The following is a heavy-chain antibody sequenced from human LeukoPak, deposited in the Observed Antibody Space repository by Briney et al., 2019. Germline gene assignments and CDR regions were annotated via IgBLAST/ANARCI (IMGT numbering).Heavy chain of an antibody. D-gene: IGHD3-22*01. J-gene: IGHJ4*02. V-gene: IGHV3-21*01. CDR1: GFTFSSYE. CDR2: ISSSSSYI. CDR3: AREAGPDSSAFDY. Sequence: GGSLRLSCAASGFTFSSYEMNWVRQAPGKGLEWVSSISSSSSYIYYADSVKGRFTISRDNAKNSLYLQMNSLRAEDTAVYYCAREAGPDSSAFDYWGQGTLVTVSS.